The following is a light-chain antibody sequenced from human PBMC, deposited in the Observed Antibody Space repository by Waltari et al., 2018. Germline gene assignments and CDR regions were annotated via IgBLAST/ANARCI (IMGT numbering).Light chain of an antibody. Sequence: QLVLTQSPSASASLGASVKLTCTLSSGHSTNIIAWLQQQPEKGPRYLMNINSDGSHNKGDVIPDRFSGSSSGAGRYLTISSLQSEDEADYYCQTGGHGTWVFGGGTRLTVL. CDR2: INSDGSH. CDR1: SGHSTNI. CDR3: QTGGHGTWV. V-gene: IGLV4-69*01. J-gene: IGLJ3*02.